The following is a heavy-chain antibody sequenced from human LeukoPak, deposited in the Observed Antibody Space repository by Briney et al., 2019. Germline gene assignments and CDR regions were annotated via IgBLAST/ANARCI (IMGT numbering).Heavy chain of an antibody. CDR3: AREGLAMVRGVLPKEAWGWFDP. V-gene: IGHV4-39*07. D-gene: IGHD3-10*01. Sequence: PSETLSLTCTVSGGSISSCSYYWGWIRQPPGKGLGWTGSIYYSESPYYNPPLKSRVTISVDTSKNQFSLKLSSVTAADTAVYYCAREGLAMVRGVLPKEAWGWFDPWGQGTLVTVSS. J-gene: IGHJ5*02. CDR1: GGSISSCSYY. CDR2: IYYSESP.